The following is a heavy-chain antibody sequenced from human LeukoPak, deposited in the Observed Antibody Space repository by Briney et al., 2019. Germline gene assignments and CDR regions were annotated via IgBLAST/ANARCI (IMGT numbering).Heavy chain of an antibody. CDR1: GGSFSGYY. J-gene: IGHJ5*02. CDR2: INHSGST. D-gene: IGHD3-10*01. V-gene: IGHV4-34*01. Sequence: SETLSLTCAVYGGSFSGYYWSWIRQPPGKGLEWIGEINHSGSTNYSPSLKSRVTISVDTSKNQFSLKLSSVTAADTAVYYCARDYYGSGSNNWFDPWGQGTLVTVSS. CDR3: ARDYYGSGSNNWFDP.